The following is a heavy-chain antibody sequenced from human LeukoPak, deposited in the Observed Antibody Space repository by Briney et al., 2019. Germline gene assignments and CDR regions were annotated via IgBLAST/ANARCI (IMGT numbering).Heavy chain of an antibody. D-gene: IGHD3-10*01. CDR2: IIPILGTA. J-gene: IGHJ4*02. CDR3: ARAGYYGSGSYFFTDTDGLDY. CDR1: GGTFSSYA. V-gene: IGHV1-69*13. Sequence: VASVKVSCKASGGTFSSYAISWVRQAPGQGLEWMGGIIPILGTANYAQKFQGRVTITADESTSTAFMELSSLRSEDTAVYYCARAGYYGSGSYFFTDTDGLDYWGQGTLVTVSS.